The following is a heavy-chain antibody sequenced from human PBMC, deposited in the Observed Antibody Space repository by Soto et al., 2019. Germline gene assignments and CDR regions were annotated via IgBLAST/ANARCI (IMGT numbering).Heavy chain of an antibody. CDR2: IKQDGSEK. CDR3: ARIFFGSLDAFDI. J-gene: IGHJ3*02. V-gene: IGHV3-7*01. Sequence: GGFLRLSCAASGFTFSSYWMSWVRQAPGKGLEWVANIKQDGSEKYYVDSVKGRFTISRDNAKNSLYLQMNSLRAEDTAVYYCARIFFGSLDAFDIWGQGTMVTVSS. D-gene: IGHD3-3*01. CDR1: GFTFSSYW.